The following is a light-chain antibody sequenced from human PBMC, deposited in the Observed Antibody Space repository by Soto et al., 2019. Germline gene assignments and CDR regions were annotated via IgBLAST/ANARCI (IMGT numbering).Light chain of an antibody. CDR2: CAS. Sequence: EIVMTQSPVTLSVSPGEGATLSCRASQSVSSNLAGYQQKPGQAPRLLIYCASTRATGIPARFSGSGSGTEFTLIIISLQSEDFADYYCQQYNNGPPVTFGQGTKLEIK. CDR3: QQYNNGPPVT. V-gene: IGKV3-15*01. CDR1: QSVSSN. J-gene: IGKJ2*01.